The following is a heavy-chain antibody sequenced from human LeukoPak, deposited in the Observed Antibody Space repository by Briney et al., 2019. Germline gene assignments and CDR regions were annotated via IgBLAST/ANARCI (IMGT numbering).Heavy chain of an antibody. CDR3: ARDGYSYGLFDN. CDR1: GLTFSSYE. D-gene: IGHD5-18*01. V-gene: IGHV3-48*03. CDR2: ISRSGSAI. Sequence: GGSLRLSCAASGLTFSSYEMNWVRQAPGRGLEWGSYISRSGSAIYYADSVKGRFTISRDNAKNSLYLQTNSLRTEDTAVYYCARDGYSYGLFDNWGQGTLVTVSS. J-gene: IGHJ4*02.